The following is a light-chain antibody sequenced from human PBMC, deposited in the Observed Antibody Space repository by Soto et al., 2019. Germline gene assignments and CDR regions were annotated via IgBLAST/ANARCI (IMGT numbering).Light chain of an antibody. CDR1: QDIDKN. V-gene: IGKV1-33*01. CDR2: DAS. J-gene: IGKJ5*01. CDR3: QQYDNLLPIT. Sequence: IQLTQSPSSLSASVGDRVTITCQASQDIDKNLNWYQQKPGKAPKLLIYDASSLQTGVPSRFIGSGSATDFTVTISSLQPEDIATYYCQQYDNLLPITFGQGTRLEIK.